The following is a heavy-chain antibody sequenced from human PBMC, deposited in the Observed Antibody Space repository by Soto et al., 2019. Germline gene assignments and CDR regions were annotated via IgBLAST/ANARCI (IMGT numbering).Heavy chain of an antibody. CDR1: GSTLTELS. CDR3: ATQRITFGGVTYYFDY. V-gene: IGHV1-24*01. Sequence: ASVKVSCKVSGSTLTELSMHWVRQAPGKGLEWMGGFDPEDGETIYAQKFQGRVTMTEDTSTDTAYMELSSLRSEDTAVYYCATQRITFGGVTYYFDYWGQGTLVTVSS. J-gene: IGHJ4*02. D-gene: IGHD3-16*01. CDR2: FDPEDGET.